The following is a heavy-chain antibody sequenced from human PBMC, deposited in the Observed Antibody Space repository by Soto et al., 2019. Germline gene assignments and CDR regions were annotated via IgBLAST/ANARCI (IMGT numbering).Heavy chain of an antibody. CDR1: GFTFSSYN. Sequence: EVQLVESGGGLVKPGGSLRLSCTASGFTFSSYNMNWVRQAPGKGLEWVSYISNWSSYSFYADSVKGRFTIPRDNSENSLYLQLDSLRDEDTAVYYCARASHDYGALDYWGQGALVTVSS. CDR3: ARASHDYGALDY. CDR2: ISNWSSYS. D-gene: IGHD4-17*01. J-gene: IGHJ4*02. V-gene: IGHV3-21*02.